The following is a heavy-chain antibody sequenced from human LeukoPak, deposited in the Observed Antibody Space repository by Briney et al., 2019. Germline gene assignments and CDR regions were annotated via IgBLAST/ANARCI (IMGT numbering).Heavy chain of an antibody. V-gene: IGHV4-39*07. CDR3: ARQASSVGYCTNGVCLGFHD. J-gene: IGHJ4*02. CDR2: IYYSGST. D-gene: IGHD2-8*01. CDR1: GGSISSHNYY. Sequence: PSETLSLTCTVSGGSISSHNYYWGWIRQPPGKGLEWIGNIYYSGSTHYNPSLKSRVTISVDRSKNQFSLKLSSVTAADTAVYYCARQASSVGYCTNGVCLGFHDWGQGTLVTVSS.